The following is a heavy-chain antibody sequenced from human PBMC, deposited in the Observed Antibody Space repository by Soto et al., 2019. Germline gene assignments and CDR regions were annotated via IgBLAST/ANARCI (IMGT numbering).Heavy chain of an antibody. V-gene: IGHV3-23*01. CDR2: ISGSGGST. Sequence: GESLKISCAASGFTFSSYAMSWVRQAPGKGLEWVSAISGSGGSTYYADSVKGRFTISRDNSKNTLYLQMNSLRAEDTAVYYCANTYDFWSGYYLDYWGQGTLVTVS. CDR1: GFTFSSYA. CDR3: ANTYDFWSGYYLDY. D-gene: IGHD3-3*01. J-gene: IGHJ4*02.